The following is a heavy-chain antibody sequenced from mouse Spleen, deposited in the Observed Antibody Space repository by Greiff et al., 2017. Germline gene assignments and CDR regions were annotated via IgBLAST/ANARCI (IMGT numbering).Heavy chain of an antibody. D-gene: IGHD2-3*01. V-gene: IGHV1-20*01. CDR3: ARTGIYDGYYDYAMDY. CDR1: GYSFTGYF. Sequence: EVQLVESGPELVKPGDSVKISCKASGYSFTGYFMNWVMQSHGKSLEWIGRINPYNGDTFYNQKFKGKATLTVDKSSSTAHMELRSLTSEDSAVYYCARTGIYDGYYDYAMDYWGQGTSVTVSS. CDR2: INPYNGDT. J-gene: IGHJ4*01.